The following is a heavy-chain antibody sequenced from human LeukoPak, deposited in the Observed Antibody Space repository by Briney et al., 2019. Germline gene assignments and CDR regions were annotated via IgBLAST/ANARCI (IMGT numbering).Heavy chain of an antibody. D-gene: IGHD4-17*01. Sequence: GGSLRLPCAASGFTFSSYGMHWVRQAPGKGLEWVAVISYDGSNKYYADSVKGRFTISRDNSKNTLYLQMNSLRAEDTAVYYCAKDGLHSGYGDLDYWGQGTLVTVSS. V-gene: IGHV3-30*18. J-gene: IGHJ4*02. CDR2: ISYDGSNK. CDR3: AKDGLHSGYGDLDY. CDR1: GFTFSSYG.